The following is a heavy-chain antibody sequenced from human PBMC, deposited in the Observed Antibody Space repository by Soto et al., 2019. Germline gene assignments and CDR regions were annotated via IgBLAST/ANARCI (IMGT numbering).Heavy chain of an antibody. CDR2: IIPILGIA. D-gene: IGHD5-18*01. V-gene: IGHV1-69*08. J-gene: IGHJ6*02. CDR3: ARDADTAMVGYYYYGMDV. Sequence: QVQVVKSGAEVKKPGSSVKVSCKASGGTFSSYTISWVRQAPGQGLEWMGRIIPILGIANYAQKFQGRVTITADKSTSTAYMELSSLRSEDTAVYYCARDADTAMVGYYYYGMDVWGQGTTVTVSS. CDR1: GGTFSSYT.